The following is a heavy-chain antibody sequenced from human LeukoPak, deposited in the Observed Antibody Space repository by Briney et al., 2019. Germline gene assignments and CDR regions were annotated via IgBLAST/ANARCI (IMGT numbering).Heavy chain of an antibody. J-gene: IGHJ6*03. D-gene: IGHD2-2*01. V-gene: IGHV3-11*01. CDR1: GFIFSDSY. CDR3: ARGDFCSSSNCYLRPMDV. Sequence: PGGSLRLSCSASGFIFSDSYMNWFRLSPEKGLEWIAYITSSGATTEYADSVKGRFTISRVNAKNSMYLQMNSLRPEDTAVYYCARGDFCSSSNCYLRPMDVWGKGTTVTVSS. CDR2: ITSSGATT.